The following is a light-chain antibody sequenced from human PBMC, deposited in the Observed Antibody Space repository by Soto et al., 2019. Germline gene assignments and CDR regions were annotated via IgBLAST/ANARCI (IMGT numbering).Light chain of an antibody. J-gene: IGKJ4*01. V-gene: IGKV3-11*01. CDR2: DAS. CDR1: QSVSSY. CDR3: QQRSNWPPAVT. Sequence: EIVLTQSPVTLSLSPGERATLSCRASQSVSSYLAWYQQKPGQAPRLLIYDASNRATGIPARFSGSGSGTDFTLTISSLEPEDFAVYYCQQRSNWPPAVTFGGGTKVEIK.